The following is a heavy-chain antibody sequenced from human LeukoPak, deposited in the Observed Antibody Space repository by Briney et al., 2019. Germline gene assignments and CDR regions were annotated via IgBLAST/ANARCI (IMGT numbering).Heavy chain of an antibody. CDR1: EFTVSSNY. Sequence: GGSLRLSCVASEFTVSSNYMNWVRQAPGKGLEWVSVLYSGGSTYYADSVKGRFTISRHNSKNTLYLQMNSLRPEDTAVYYCARSIVAAKRHFYYYGMDVWGQGTTVTVSS. V-gene: IGHV3-53*04. CDR2: LYSGGST. CDR3: ARSIVAAKRHFYYYGMDV. J-gene: IGHJ6*02. D-gene: IGHD6-13*01.